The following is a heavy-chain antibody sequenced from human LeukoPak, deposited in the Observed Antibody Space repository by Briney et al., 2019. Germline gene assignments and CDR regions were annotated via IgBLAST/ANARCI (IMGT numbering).Heavy chain of an antibody. J-gene: IGHJ5*02. D-gene: IGHD6-19*01. CDR1: GGSISSFY. V-gene: IGHV4-59*01. CDR2: IYYSGST. Sequence: SETLSHTCTVSGGSISSFYWSWIRQPRGKGLEWIGYIYYSGSTNYNPSLKSRVTISVDTSKNQLSLKLSSVTAADTAVYYCARDYSSGWYWFDPWGQGTLVTVSS. CDR3: ARDYSSGWYWFDP.